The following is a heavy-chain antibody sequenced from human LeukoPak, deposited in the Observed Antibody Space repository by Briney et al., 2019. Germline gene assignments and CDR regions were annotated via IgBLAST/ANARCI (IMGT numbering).Heavy chain of an antibody. CDR2: IKQDGSQK. CDR3: ARDLWSSTSCYFDY. CDR1: GFSFSSYW. D-gene: IGHD2-2*01. V-gene: IGHV3-7*01. Sequence: GGSLRLSCAASGFSFSSYWMSWVRQAPGKGLEWVANIKQDGSQKHYVDSVKGRFTISRDNAKNSLYLQMNSLRVEDTAVYHCARDLWSSTSCYFDYWGQGILVTVSS. J-gene: IGHJ4*02.